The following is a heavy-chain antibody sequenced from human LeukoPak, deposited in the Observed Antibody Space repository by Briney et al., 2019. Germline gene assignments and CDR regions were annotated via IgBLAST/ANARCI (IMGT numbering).Heavy chain of an antibody. V-gene: IGHV3-48*03. J-gene: IGHJ3*02. CDR2: ISSSGSTI. Sequence: QPGGSLRLSCAASGFTFSSYEMNWVRQAPGKGLEWVSYISSSGSTIYYADSVKGRFTISRDNAKNSLYLQMNSLIPEDMALYYCAKAGSSSWVGSAFDIWGQGTMVTVSS. CDR3: AKAGSSSWVGSAFDI. CDR1: GFTFSSYE. D-gene: IGHD6-13*01.